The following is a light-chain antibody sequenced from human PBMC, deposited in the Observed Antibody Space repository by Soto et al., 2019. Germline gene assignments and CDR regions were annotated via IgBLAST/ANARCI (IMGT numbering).Light chain of an antibody. CDR2: GAS. CDR1: QSDSSSY. V-gene: IGKV3-20*01. CDR3: PQYGSSTGT. Sequence: IVWTQSPGTLSLSPGTRGTLSCRARQSDSSSYLAWSQQNTGQPPRLLIYGASSRATGIPDRFSGSGSETDFTLTLSSLEPEESAVYYCPQYGSSTGTFGQGTRVDI. J-gene: IGKJ1*01.